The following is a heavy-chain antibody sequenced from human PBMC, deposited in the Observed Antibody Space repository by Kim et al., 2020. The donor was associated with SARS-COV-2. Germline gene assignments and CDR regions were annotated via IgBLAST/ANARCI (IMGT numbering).Heavy chain of an antibody. Sequence: SLESRVTISIDTSKNQFSLKLGSVTAADTAVYYCARGRITIFGVVTEFDYWGQGTLVTVSS. D-gene: IGHD3-3*01. V-gene: IGHV4-31*02. J-gene: IGHJ4*02. CDR3: ARGRITIFGVVTEFDY.